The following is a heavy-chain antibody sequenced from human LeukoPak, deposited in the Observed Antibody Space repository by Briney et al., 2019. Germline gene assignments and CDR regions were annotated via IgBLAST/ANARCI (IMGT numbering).Heavy chain of an antibody. CDR1: GFTFSSYG. CDR2: IRYDGSNK. V-gene: IGHV3-30*02. D-gene: IGHD2-2*01. J-gene: IGHJ4*02. CDR3: AIFSLGEYQLLNDY. Sequence: GGSLRLSCAASGFTFSSYGMHWVRQAPGKGLEWVAFIRYDGSNKYYADSVKGRFTISRDNSKNTLYLQMNSLRAEDTAVYYCAIFSLGEYQLLNDYWGQGTLVTVSS.